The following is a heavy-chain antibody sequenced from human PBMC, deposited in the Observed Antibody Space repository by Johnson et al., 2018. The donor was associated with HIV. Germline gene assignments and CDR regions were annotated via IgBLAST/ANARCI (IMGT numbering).Heavy chain of an antibody. CDR1: GFTFDDYT. J-gene: IGHJ3*02. CDR2: ISWDGGST. Sequence: VQLVESGGVVVQPGGSLRLSCAASGFTFDDYTMHWVRQAPGKGLEWDSLISWDGGSTYYADSVKGRFTISRDNSKNSLYLQMNSLRTEDTALYYCAKDQEWLQLNWGSQDIWGQGTMVTVSS. CDR3: AKDQEWLQLNWGSQDI. V-gene: IGHV3-43*01. D-gene: IGHD5-24*01.